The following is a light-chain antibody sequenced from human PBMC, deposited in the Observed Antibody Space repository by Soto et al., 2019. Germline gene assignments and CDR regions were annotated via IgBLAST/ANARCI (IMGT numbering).Light chain of an antibody. CDR2: DAS. J-gene: IGKJ5*01. Sequence: VLKQCPATQSLSPGERATLSCRTSLSVSVYLDWYQQKPGQAPRLLISDASNRATGIPARFSGSGSGTDFTLTISRLEPEDFAVYYCQQYGSSPPITFGQGTRLEIK. V-gene: IGKV3-20*01. CDR1: LSVSVY. CDR3: QQYGSSPPIT.